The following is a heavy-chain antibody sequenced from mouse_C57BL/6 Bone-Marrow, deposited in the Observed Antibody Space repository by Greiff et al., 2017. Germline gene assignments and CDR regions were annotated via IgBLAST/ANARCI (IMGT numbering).Heavy chain of an antibody. Sequence: EVKLMESGGGLVQPGGSLKLSCAASGFTFSDYYMYWVRQTPEKRLEWVAYISNGGGSTYYPDTVKGRFTISRDNAKNTLYLQMSRLKSEDTAMYYCARSDSSGYDYAMDYWGQGTSVTVSS. J-gene: IGHJ4*01. CDR1: GFTFSDYY. CDR3: ARSDSSGYDYAMDY. D-gene: IGHD3-2*02. CDR2: ISNGGGST. V-gene: IGHV5-12*01.